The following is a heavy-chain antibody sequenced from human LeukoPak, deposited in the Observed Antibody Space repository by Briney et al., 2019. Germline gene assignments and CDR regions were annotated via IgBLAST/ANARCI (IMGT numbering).Heavy chain of an antibody. CDR2: ISSSGSTI. CDR3: ARESYGDYPNWFDH. D-gene: IGHD4-17*01. Sequence: GGSLRLSCAASGFTFSDYYMSWIRQAPGKGLEWVSYISSSGSTIYYADSVKGRFTISRDNAKNSLYLQMNSLRAEDTAVYYCARESYGDYPNWFDHWGQGTLVTVSS. J-gene: IGHJ5*02. CDR1: GFTFSDYY. V-gene: IGHV3-11*04.